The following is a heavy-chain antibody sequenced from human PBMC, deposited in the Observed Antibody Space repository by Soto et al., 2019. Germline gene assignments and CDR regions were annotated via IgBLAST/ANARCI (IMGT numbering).Heavy chain of an antibody. V-gene: IGHV5-51*01. CDR2: ISPGDSET. CDR3: ARQGPGSY. Sequence: PGESLKISCKGSGYSFSTYWIGWVRQIPGKGLEWMGLISPGDSETTYSPSFQGHVSISADTSISTAYLQWDSLKTSDSAIYYCARQGPGSYWGQGTQVTVSS. D-gene: IGHD2-15*01. CDR1: GYSFSTYW. J-gene: IGHJ4*02.